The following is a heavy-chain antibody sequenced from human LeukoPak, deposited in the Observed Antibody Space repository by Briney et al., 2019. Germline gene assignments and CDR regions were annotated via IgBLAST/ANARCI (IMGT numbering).Heavy chain of an antibody. J-gene: IGHJ3*02. V-gene: IGHV4-59*08. CDR2: IYNSGST. D-gene: IGHD5-12*01. Sequence: SETLSLTCTVSGGSISSYCWSWIRQPPGKGLEWIGYIYNSGSTNYNPSLKSRVTISVDTSKNQFSLKLSSVTAADTAVYYCAGRRRGYSGYEDAFDIWGQGTMVTVSS. CDR1: GGSISSYC. CDR3: AGRRRGYSGYEDAFDI.